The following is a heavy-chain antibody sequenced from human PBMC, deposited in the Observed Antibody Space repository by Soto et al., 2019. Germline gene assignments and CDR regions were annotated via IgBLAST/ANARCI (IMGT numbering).Heavy chain of an antibody. D-gene: IGHD3-10*01. Sequence: QVQLVESGGGVVHPGRSLRLSCAVTGVTFSDYAMHWVRQAPGKGLEWVAVISFDGSNEYYADSVKGRFTISRDNIKNTLHLQMNSLRVEDTAVYYCAKALRGGCDYWGQGTLVTVSS. V-gene: IGHV3-30*18. CDR2: ISFDGSNE. CDR1: GVTFSDYA. CDR3: AKALRGGCDY. J-gene: IGHJ4*02.